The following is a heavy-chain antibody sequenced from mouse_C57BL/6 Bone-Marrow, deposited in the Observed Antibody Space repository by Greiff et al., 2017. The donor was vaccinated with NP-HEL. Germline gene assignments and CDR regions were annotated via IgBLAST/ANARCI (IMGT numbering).Heavy chain of an antibody. V-gene: IGHV1-9*01. CDR3: ARVMGTARGLDY. J-gene: IGHJ3*01. Sequence: QVQLQQSGAELMKPGASVKLSCKATGYTFTGYWIEWVKQRPGHGLEWIGDILPGSGSTNYNEKFKGKATFTADTSSNTAYMQLSRLTTEDSAICCCARVMGTARGLDYWGQGTLVTVSA. CDR1: GYTFTGYW. CDR2: ILPGSGST. D-gene: IGHD2-3*01.